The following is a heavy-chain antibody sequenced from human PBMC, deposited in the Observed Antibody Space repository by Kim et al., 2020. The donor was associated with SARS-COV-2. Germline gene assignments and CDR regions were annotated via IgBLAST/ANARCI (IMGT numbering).Heavy chain of an antibody. CDR1: GGSISSSSYY. CDR3: ARHSVVLGWELLPGDAFDI. D-gene: IGHD1-26*01. V-gene: IGHV4-39*01. CDR2: IYYSGST. J-gene: IGHJ3*02. Sequence: SETLSLTCTVSGGSISSSSYYWGWIRQPPGKGLEWIGSIYYSGSTYYNPSLKSRVTISVDTSKNQFSLKLSSVTAADTAVYYCARHSVVLGWELLPGDAFDIWGQGTMVTVSS.